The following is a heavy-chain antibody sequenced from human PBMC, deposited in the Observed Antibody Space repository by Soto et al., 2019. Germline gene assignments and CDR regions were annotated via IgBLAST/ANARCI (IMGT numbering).Heavy chain of an antibody. CDR3: ARGWYSSSSSKYYYGMDV. V-gene: IGHV1-69*13. CDR1: GGTFSSYA. J-gene: IGHJ6*02. Sequence: GASVKVSCKASGGTFSSYAISWVRQAPGQGLEWMGGIIPIFGTANYAQKFQGRVTITADESTSTAYMELSSLRSEDTAVYYCARGWYSSSSSKYYYGMDVWGQGTTVTVSS. CDR2: IIPIFGTA. D-gene: IGHD6-6*01.